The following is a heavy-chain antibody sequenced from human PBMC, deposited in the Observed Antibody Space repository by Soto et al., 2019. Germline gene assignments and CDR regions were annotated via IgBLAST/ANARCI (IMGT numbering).Heavy chain of an antibody. J-gene: IGHJ6*02. Sequence: LSLTCAVYGGSFSGYYWSWIRQPPGKGLEWIGEINHSGSTNYNPSLKSRVTISVDTSKNQFSLKLSSVTAADTAVYYCASLPCTNGVCYYYYGMDVWGQGTTVTVSS. CDR1: GGSFSGYY. D-gene: IGHD2-8*01. CDR3: ASLPCTNGVCYYYYGMDV. V-gene: IGHV4-34*01. CDR2: INHSGST.